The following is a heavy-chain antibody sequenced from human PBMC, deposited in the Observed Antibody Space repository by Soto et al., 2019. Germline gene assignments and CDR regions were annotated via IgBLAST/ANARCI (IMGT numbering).Heavy chain of an antibody. CDR1: GYIFTNHY. V-gene: IGHV1-46*01. D-gene: IGHD3-22*01. Sequence: QVQLVQSGAEVKKPGASVKVSCKASGYIFTNHYIHWVRQAPGQGLEWMGIINPSGGSTNYLQKFQGRITMTRDTSTSTVYMELSSLRSEDTAVYFCARADYYDSSGFYYDCWDQGSLVTVCS. CDR2: INPSGGST. CDR3: ARADYYDSSGFYYDC. J-gene: IGHJ4*02.